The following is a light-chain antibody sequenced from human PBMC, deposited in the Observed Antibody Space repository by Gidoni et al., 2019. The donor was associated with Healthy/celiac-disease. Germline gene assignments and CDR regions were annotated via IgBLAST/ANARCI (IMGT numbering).Light chain of an antibody. CDR1: QSISNW. J-gene: IGKJ3*01. CDR3: QQYNSYTPFT. CDR2: DAS. V-gene: IGKV1-5*01. Sequence: DIQMTQSPSTLSASVGDRVTITCRASQSISNWLAWYQQKPGKAPKLLIYDASTLESGVPSRFSGSGSGTEFTLTISSLQPDDFASYYCQQYNSYTPFTFXPXTKVDIK.